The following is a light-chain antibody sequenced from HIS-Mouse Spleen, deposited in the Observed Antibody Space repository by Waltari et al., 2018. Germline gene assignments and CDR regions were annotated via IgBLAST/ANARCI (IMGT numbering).Light chain of an antibody. Sequence: QSALTQPRSVSGSPGLSVTISCTGTSSDVGGYNYVSWYQQHPGKAPKLMLYDVSKRPSGVPDRFSGSKSGNTASLTISGHQAEDEADYYCCSYAGSYSVVFGGGTKLTVL. J-gene: IGLJ2*01. CDR3: CSYAGSYSVV. CDR1: SSDVGGYNY. V-gene: IGLV2-11*01. CDR2: DVS.